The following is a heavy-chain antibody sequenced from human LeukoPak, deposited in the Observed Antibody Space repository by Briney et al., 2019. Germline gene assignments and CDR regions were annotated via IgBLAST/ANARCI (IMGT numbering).Heavy chain of an antibody. Sequence: ASVKVSCKASGYTFTSYDINWVRQATGQGLEWKGWMNPNSGNTGYAQKFQSRVTMTTDTTTSTAYMELRSLRSDDTAVYYCARVGAFAPYYFDYWGQGTLVTVSS. V-gene: IGHV1-8*02. J-gene: IGHJ4*02. CDR1: GYTFTSYD. CDR2: MNPNSGNT. D-gene: IGHD3-3*01. CDR3: ARVGAFAPYYFDY.